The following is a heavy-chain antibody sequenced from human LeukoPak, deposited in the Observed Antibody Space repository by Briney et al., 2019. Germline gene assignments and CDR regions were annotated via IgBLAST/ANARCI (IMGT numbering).Heavy chain of an antibody. J-gene: IGHJ6*02. CDR3: ARNVVVVVAATQGSGMDV. CDR1: GGSFSGYY. V-gene: IGHV4-34*01. Sequence: MTSETLSLTCAVYGGSFSGYYWSWIRQPPGKGLEWIGEINHSGSTNYNPSLKSRVTISVDTSKNQFSLKLSSVTAADTAVYYCARNVVVVVAATQGSGMDVWGQGTTVTVSS. D-gene: IGHD2-15*01. CDR2: INHSGST.